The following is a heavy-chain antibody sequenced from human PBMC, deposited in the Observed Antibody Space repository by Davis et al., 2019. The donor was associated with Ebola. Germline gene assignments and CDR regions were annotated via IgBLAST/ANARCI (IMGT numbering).Heavy chain of an antibody. J-gene: IGHJ5*02. D-gene: IGHD2-21*01. CDR3: ARDGAHCGGDCYIPGNWFDP. Sequence: SETLSLTCTVSGGSISSGTYYWGWVRQPPGKGLEWIGTIYYNGRTYYKPSLESRVTISLDTSKNQFSLKLTSVTAADTAVYYCARDGAHCGGDCYIPGNWFDPWGQGTLVTVSS. V-gene: IGHV4-39*07. CDR1: GGSISSGTYY. CDR2: IYYNGRT.